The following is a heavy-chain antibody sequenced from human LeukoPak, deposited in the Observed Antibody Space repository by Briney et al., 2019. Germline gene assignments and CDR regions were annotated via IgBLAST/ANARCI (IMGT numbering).Heavy chain of an antibody. CDR3: AKDNGYDFWSGGNWFDP. Sequence: GRSPRLSCAASGFNFDAFAMHWVRQAPGKGLEWVAVISFDGRNKYYADSVKGRFTISRDNSKNTLYLQMNSLRAEDTAVYYCAKDNGYDFWSGGNWFDPWGQGTLVTVSS. D-gene: IGHD3-3*01. V-gene: IGHV3-30*04. CDR1: GFNFDAFA. CDR2: ISFDGRNK. J-gene: IGHJ5*02.